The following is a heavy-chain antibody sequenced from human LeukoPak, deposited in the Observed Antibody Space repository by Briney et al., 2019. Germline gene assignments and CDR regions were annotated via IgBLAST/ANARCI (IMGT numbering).Heavy chain of an antibody. CDR3: ARDLVDYDYVWGSYRYGY. CDR2: ISAYNGNT. D-gene: IGHD3-16*02. Sequence: ASVKVSCKASGYTFTSYGISWVRQAPGQGLEWMGWISAYNGNTNYAQKLQGRVTMTTDTSTSTAYMELRSLRSDDTAVYYCARDLVDYDYVWGSYRYGYWGQGTLSPSPQ. V-gene: IGHV1-18*01. CDR1: GYTFTSYG. J-gene: IGHJ4*02.